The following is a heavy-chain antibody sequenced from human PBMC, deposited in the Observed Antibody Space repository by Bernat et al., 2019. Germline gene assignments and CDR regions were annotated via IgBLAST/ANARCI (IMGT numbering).Heavy chain of an antibody. CDR3: AREEQQLAYYFDY. Sequence: QVQLVESGGGVVQPGRSLRLSCAASGFTFSSYGMHWVRQAPGKGLEWVAVIWYDGSNKYYADSVKGRFTISRDNSKNTLYLQMNSLRAEDTAVYYCAREEQQLAYYFDYWGQGTLVTVSS. CDR1: GFTFSSYG. D-gene: IGHD6-13*01. CDR2: IWYDGSNK. V-gene: IGHV3-33*01. J-gene: IGHJ4*02.